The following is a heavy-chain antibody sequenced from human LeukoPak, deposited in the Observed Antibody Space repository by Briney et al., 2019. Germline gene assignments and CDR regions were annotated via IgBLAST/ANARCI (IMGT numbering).Heavy chain of an antibody. CDR2: IYSAGST. CDR1: GFTVRSNY. Sequence: GRSLRLSCAASGFTVRSNYMSWVRQAPGKGLEWVSVIYSAGSTYYAAYVKGRFTISRDNSKNTLYLQMNSLRAEDTAVYYCARWAAAVDYWGQGTLVTVSS. CDR3: ARWAAAVDY. D-gene: IGHD6-13*01. V-gene: IGHV3-66*01. J-gene: IGHJ4*02.